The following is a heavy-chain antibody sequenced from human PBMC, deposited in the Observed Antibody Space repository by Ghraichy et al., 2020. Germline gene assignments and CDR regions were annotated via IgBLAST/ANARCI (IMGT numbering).Heavy chain of an antibody. Sequence: GESLNISCIASGFTFSDYSVNWVRQAPGKGLEWISYISSGGSTIFYADSVKGRFTISRDNAKKSLFLQMSSLRAEDTAVYYCARFQRGFDYLGQGTLVTVSS. V-gene: IGHV3-48*01. D-gene: IGHD3-10*01. CDR2: ISSGGSTI. CDR3: ARFQRGFDY. CDR1: GFTFSDYS. J-gene: IGHJ4*02.